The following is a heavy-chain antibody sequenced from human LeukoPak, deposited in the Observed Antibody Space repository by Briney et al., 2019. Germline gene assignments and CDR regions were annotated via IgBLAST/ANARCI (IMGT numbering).Heavy chain of an antibody. CDR3: AREPPYSSSWTVFDS. J-gene: IGHJ4*02. CDR1: GFTVSSNY. CDR2: IYSDGNT. V-gene: IGHV3-53*01. Sequence: GGSLRLSCAASGFTVSSNYMSWVRQAPGKGLEWVSVIYSDGNTYYADSVKGRFTISRDNAKNSLYLQMDSLRAEDTAVYYCAREPPYSSSWTVFDSWGQGTLVTVSS. D-gene: IGHD6-13*01.